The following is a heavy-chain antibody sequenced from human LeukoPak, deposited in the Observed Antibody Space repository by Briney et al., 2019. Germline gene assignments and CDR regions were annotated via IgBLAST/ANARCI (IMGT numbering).Heavy chain of an antibody. Sequence: GGSLRLSCAASGFTFSSYGMHWVRQAPGKGLEWVSSISSGGNYIYYADSVKGRFTISRDNAKNSLYLQMNSLRAEETAVYYCARAGILVAGTDWYFDLWGRGTLVTVSS. CDR2: ISSGGNYI. J-gene: IGHJ2*01. V-gene: IGHV3-21*01. CDR3: ARAGILVAGTDWYFDL. CDR1: GFTFSSYG. D-gene: IGHD6-19*01.